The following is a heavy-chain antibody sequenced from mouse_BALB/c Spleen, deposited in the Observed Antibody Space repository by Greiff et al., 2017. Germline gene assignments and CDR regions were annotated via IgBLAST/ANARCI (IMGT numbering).Heavy chain of an antibody. Sequence: DVMLVESGGGLVKPGGSLKLSCAASGFTFSSYAMSWVRQTPEKRLEWVATISSGGSYTYYPDSVKGRFTISRDNAKNTLYLQMSSLRSEDTAMYYCARELGLFAYWGQGTLVTVSA. D-gene: IGHD4-1*01. CDR3: ARELGLFAY. J-gene: IGHJ3*01. V-gene: IGHV5-9-1*01. CDR2: ISSGGSYT. CDR1: GFTFSSYA.